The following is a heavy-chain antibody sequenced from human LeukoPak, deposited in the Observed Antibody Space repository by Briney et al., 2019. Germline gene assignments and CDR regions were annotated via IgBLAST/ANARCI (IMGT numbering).Heavy chain of an antibody. V-gene: IGHV3-73*01. Sequence: PGGSLRLXCAASGFTFSGSAMHWVRQASGKGLEWVGRIRSKANSYATAYAASVKGRFTISRDDSKNTAYLQMNSLKTEDTAVYYCTRLFTRGYDILTGYYSGDYWGQGTLVTVSS. J-gene: IGHJ4*02. CDR1: GFTFSGSA. CDR3: TRLFTRGYDILTGYYSGDY. D-gene: IGHD3-9*01. CDR2: IRSKANSYAT.